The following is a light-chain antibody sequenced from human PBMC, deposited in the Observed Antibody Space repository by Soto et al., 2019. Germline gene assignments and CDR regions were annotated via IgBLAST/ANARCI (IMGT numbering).Light chain of an antibody. Sequence: DIQMTQSPSPLSAFVGDRVTITCRASQSISTWLAWYQQKPGKAPKLLIHDASSLHSGVPSRFSGSTSGTEFTLTISRLQPDDFATYYCQQYRTYEWSFGQGTKVEIK. CDR3: QQYRTYEWS. J-gene: IGKJ1*01. V-gene: IGKV1-5*01. CDR1: QSISTW. CDR2: DAS.